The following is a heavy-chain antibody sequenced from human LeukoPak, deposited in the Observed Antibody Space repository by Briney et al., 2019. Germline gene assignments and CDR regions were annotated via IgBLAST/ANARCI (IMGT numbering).Heavy chain of an antibody. J-gene: IGHJ6*02. CDR2: ISAYNGNT. CDR1: GYTFTSYG. D-gene: IGHD2-2*01. V-gene: IGHV1-18*01. Sequence: ASVKVSCKASGYTFTSYGISWVRQAPGQGLEWMGWISAYNGNTNYAQKLQGRVTMTTDTSTSTAYMELRSLRPDDTAVYYCARDSPIVVVPAAFEYYYYYGMDVWGQGTTVTVSS. CDR3: ARDSPIVVVPAAFEYYYYYGMDV.